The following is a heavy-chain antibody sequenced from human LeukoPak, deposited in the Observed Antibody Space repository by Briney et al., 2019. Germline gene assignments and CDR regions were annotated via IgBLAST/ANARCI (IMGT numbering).Heavy chain of an antibody. CDR3: AKHVSGSLFYFDY. Sequence: PGRSLRLSCAASGFTFSSYGMHWVRQAPGKGLEWVAVISYDGSNKYYADSVKGRFTISRDNSKNTLYLQMNSLGAEDTAVYYCAKHVSGSLFYFDYWGQRTLVTVSS. J-gene: IGHJ4*02. D-gene: IGHD3-10*01. CDR1: GFTFSSYG. CDR2: ISYDGSNK. V-gene: IGHV3-30*18.